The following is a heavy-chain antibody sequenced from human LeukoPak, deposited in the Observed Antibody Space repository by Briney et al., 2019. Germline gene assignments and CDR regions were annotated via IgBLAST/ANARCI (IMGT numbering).Heavy chain of an antibody. V-gene: IGHV3-7*01. J-gene: IGHJ3*02. Sequence: GGSLRLPCAASGFTFSSYWMSWVRQAPGKGLEWVANIKQDGSQKYYVDSVKGRFTISRDNAKNSLYLQMNSLRAEDTAVYYCARDESLGDFWSGYFDAFDIWGQGTMVTVSS. CDR3: ARDESLGDFWSGYFDAFDI. CDR1: GFTFSSYW. CDR2: IKQDGSQK. D-gene: IGHD3-3*01.